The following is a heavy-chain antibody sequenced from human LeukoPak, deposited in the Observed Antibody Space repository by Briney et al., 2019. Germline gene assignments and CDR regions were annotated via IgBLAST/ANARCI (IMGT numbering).Heavy chain of an antibody. V-gene: IGHV5-51*01. Sequence: GESLKISCKGSGYSFTNYWIVWVRQMPGKGLEWMGITYPGDSDTIYSPSFHGQVTISADKSISTAYLQWSSLKASDTAMYYCARHTNDFGGNGDYWGQGTLVTVSS. J-gene: IGHJ4*02. CDR2: TYPGDSDT. D-gene: IGHD4-23*01. CDR1: GYSFTNYW. CDR3: ARHTNDFGGNGDY.